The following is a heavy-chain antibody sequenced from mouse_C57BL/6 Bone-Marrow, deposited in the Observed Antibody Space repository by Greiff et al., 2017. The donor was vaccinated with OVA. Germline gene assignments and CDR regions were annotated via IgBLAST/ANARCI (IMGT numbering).Heavy chain of an antibody. CDR1: GFTFSSYA. CDR3: TREGITLLRYAMDY. CDR2: ISSGGDYI. D-gene: IGHD1-1*01. J-gene: IGHJ4*01. Sequence: EVHLVESGEGLVKPGGSLKLSCAASGFTFSSYAMSWVRQTPEKRLEWVAYISSGGDYIYYADTVKGRFTISRDNARNTLYLQMISLKSEDTAMYYCTREGITLLRYAMDYWGQGTSVTVSS. V-gene: IGHV5-9-1*02.